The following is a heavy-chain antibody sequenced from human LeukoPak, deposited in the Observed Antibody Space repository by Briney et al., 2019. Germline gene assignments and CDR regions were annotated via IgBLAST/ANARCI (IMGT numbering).Heavy chain of an antibody. CDR2: INWNGDRT. CDR1: GFTFTDYY. CDR3: ARRDYYGSGSPDF. V-gene: IGHV3-20*04. Sequence: GGSLRLSCAASGFTFTDYYMSWIRQSPGKGLEWVSGINWNGDRTGYADSVKGRFTISRDNAKKSLYLQMNSLRAEDTALYYCARRDYYGSGSPDFWGQGTLVTVSS. J-gene: IGHJ4*02. D-gene: IGHD3-10*01.